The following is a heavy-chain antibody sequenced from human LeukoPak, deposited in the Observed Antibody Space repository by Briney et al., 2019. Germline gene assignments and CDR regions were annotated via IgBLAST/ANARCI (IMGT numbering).Heavy chain of an antibody. CDR3: AKFDSNYPNWYFDL. Sequence: GGSLRLSCAASGFTFSNYNMNWVRQAPGKGLEWVSAISGSGGSTYYADSVKGRFTISRDNSKNTLYLQMNSLRAEDTAVYYCAKFDSNYPNWYFDLWGRGTLVTVSS. CDR2: ISGSGGST. D-gene: IGHD4-11*01. J-gene: IGHJ2*01. CDR1: GFTFSNYN. V-gene: IGHV3-23*01.